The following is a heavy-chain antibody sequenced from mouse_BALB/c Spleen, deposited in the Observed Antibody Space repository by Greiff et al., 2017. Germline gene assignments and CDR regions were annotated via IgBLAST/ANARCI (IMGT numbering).Heavy chain of an antibody. CDR2: IRSKSNNYAT. Sequence: EVQVVESGGGLVQPKGSLKLSCAASGFTFNTYAMNWVRQAPGKGLEWVARIRSKSNNYATYYADSVKDRFTISRDDSQSMLYLQMNNLKTEDTAMYYCVRHRYGFDYWGQGTTLTVSS. V-gene: IGHV10-1*02. CDR3: VRHRYGFDY. CDR1: GFTFNTYA. J-gene: IGHJ2*01. D-gene: IGHD2-14*01.